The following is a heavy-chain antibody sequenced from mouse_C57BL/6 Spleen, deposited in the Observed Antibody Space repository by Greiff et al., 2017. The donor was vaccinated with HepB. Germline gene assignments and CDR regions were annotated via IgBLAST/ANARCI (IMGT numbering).Heavy chain of an antibody. CDR1: GYTFTSYW. D-gene: IGHD3-2*02. V-gene: IGHV1-61*01. CDR2: IYPSDSET. CDR3: ARQLRLRLFDY. Sequence: QVQLQQPGAELVRPGSSVKLSCKASGYTFTSYWMDWVKQRPGQGLEWIGNIYPSDSETHYNQKFKDKATLTVDKSSSTAYMQLSSLTSEDSAVYYCARQLRLRLFDYWGQGTTLTVSS. J-gene: IGHJ2*01.